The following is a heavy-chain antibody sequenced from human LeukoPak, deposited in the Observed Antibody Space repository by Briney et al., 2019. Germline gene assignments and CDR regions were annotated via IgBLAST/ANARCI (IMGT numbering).Heavy chain of an antibody. V-gene: IGHV1-2*02. D-gene: IGHD6-6*01. Sequence: GASVKVSCKASGYTFTGYYMHWVRQAPGQGLEWMGWINPNSGGTNYAQKFQGRVTMTRDTSISTAYMELSRLRSDDTAVYYCARNLYSSSSTDWFDPWGQGTLVTVSS. J-gene: IGHJ5*02. CDR3: ARNLYSSSSTDWFDP. CDR2: INPNSGGT. CDR1: GYTFTGYY.